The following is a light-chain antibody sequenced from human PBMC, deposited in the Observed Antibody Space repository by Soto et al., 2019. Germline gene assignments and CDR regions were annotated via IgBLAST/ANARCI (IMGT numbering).Light chain of an antibody. CDR3: ASPTSDSLYV. V-gene: IGLV2-14*01. CDR1: SRDVGGNKY. CDR2: KVT. Sequence: SVRTAPGSVCGYPGQSITISCNGTSRDVGGNKYVSWYQQYPGKVPKLLINKVTNRPSGVSYRFSGSKSGNTASLTISALLAEDEADYFCASPTSDSLYVFRTGTTVTVL. J-gene: IGLJ1*01.